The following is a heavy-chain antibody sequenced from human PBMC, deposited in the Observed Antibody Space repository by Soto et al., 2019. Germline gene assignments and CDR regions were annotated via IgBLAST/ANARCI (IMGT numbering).Heavy chain of an antibody. D-gene: IGHD3-10*01. CDR2: IYPGDSDT. Sequence: ESLKISCKGSGDSFISYWIGWVRQMPGKGLELMGIIYPGDSDTRYSPSFQGQVTISADKSISTAYLQWSSLKASDTAMYYCAGGGVRGVITRTRDYYGMDVWGQGTTVTV. V-gene: IGHV5-51*01. CDR1: GDSFISYW. J-gene: IGHJ6*02. CDR3: AGGGVRGVITRTRDYYGMDV.